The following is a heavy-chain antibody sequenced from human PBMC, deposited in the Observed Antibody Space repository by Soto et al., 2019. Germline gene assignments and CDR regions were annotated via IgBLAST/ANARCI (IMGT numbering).Heavy chain of an antibody. CDR2: MNPNSGNT. CDR1: GYTFTSYD. V-gene: IGHV1-8*01. J-gene: IGHJ5*02. Sequence: QVQLVQSGAEVKKPGASVKVSCKASGYTFTSYDINWVRQATGQGLEWMGWMNPNSGNTGYTQKFQGRVTMTRNTSISTAYMELSSLRSEDTAVYYCARVIRDSWSGYKTNWFDPWGQGTLVTVSS. D-gene: IGHD3-3*01. CDR3: ARVIRDSWSGYKTNWFDP.